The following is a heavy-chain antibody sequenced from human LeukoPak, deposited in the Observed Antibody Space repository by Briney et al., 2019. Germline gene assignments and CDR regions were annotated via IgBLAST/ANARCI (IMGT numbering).Heavy chain of an antibody. J-gene: IGHJ3*02. CDR2: IYYSGST. CDR1: GGSISSSSYY. CDR3: AITRPPGLFDI. Sequence: SETLSLTCTVSGGSISSSSYYWGWIRQPPGRGLEWIGYIYYSGSTNYNPSLKSRVTISVDTSKNQFSLKLSSVTAADTAVYYCAITRPPGLFDIWGQGTMVTVSS. V-gene: IGHV4-61*05. D-gene: IGHD3-10*01.